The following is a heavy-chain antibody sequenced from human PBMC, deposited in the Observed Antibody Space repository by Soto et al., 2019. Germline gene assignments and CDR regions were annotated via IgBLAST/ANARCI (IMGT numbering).Heavy chain of an antibody. Sequence: GASVKVSCKVSGYTLTELSMHWVRQAPGKGLEWMGGFDPEDGETIYAQKFQGRVTMTEDTSTDTAYMELSSLRSEDTAVYYCATFSALLTGYNNGESPGFDYWAQGDLLTISS. V-gene: IGHV1-24*01. CDR2: FDPEDGET. D-gene: IGHD3-9*01. CDR1: GYTLTELS. CDR3: ATFSALLTGYNNGESPGFDY. J-gene: IGHJ4*01.